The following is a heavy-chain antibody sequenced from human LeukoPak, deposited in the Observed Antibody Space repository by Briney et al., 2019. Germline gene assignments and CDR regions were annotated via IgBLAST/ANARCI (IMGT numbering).Heavy chain of an antibody. CDR1: GDSSSSSGYY. V-gene: IGHV4-30-2*01. CDR2: IYHSGST. D-gene: IGHD1-26*01. J-gene: IGHJ3*02. CDR3: ARGSGSYYHDAFDI. Sequence: PSETLSLTCTVSGDSSSSSGYYWGWIRQPPGKGLEWIGYIYHSGSTYYNPSLKSRVTISVDRSKNQFSLKLSSVTAADTAVYYCARGSGSYYHDAFDIWGQGTMVTVSS.